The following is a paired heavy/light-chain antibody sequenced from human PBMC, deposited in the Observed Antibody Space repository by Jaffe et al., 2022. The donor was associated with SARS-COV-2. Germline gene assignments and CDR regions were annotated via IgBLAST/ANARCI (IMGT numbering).Light chain of an antibody. CDR1: QGIRND. Sequence: AIQMTQSPSSLSASVGDRVTITCRASQGIRNDLGWYQQKPGKAPKLLIYAASSLQSGVPSRFSGSGSGTDFTLTISSLQPEDFATYYCLQDYNYPLTFGQGTKVEIK. CDR2: AAS. CDR3: LQDYNYPLT. V-gene: IGKV1-6*01. J-gene: IGKJ1*01.
Heavy chain of an antibody. J-gene: IGHJ5*02. CDR1: GFTFGDYA. CDR2: IRSKAYGGTT. V-gene: IGHV3-49*05. Sequence: EVQLVESGGGLVKPGRSLRLSCTASGFTFGDYAMSWFRQAPGKGLEWVGFIRSKAYGGTTEYAASVKGRFTISRDDSKSIAYLQMNSLKTEDTAVYYCTRDGSRGSGIPLQGRNWFDPWGQGTLVTVSS. CDR3: TRDGSRGSGIPLQGRNWFDP. D-gene: IGHD3-10*01.